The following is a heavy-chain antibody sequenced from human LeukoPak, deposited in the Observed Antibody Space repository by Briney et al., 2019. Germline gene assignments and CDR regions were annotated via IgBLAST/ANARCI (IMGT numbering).Heavy chain of an antibody. J-gene: IGHJ4*02. CDR3: ARGIRYFDY. V-gene: IGHV3-74*01. CDR2: INSDGSTT. Sequence: GGSLRLSCAASGFTFSSYWMHWVRQAPGKGLVWVSRINSDGSTTSYADSVRGRFTISRDNSKNTLYLQMNSLRAEDTAVYYCARGIRYFDYWGQGTLVTVSS. CDR1: GFTFSSYW. D-gene: IGHD6-13*01.